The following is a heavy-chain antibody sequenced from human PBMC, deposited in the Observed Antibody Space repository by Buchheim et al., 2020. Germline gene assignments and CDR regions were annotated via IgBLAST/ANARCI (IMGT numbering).Heavy chain of an antibody. Sequence: QVQLVESGGGVVQPGRSLRLSCAASGFTFSSYAMHWVRQAPGKGLEWVAVISYDGSNKYYADSVKGRFTISRDNSKNTLYLQMNSLRAEDTAVYYCARGKGLDWFDPWGQGTL. CDR1: GFTFSSYA. CDR3: ARGKGLDWFDP. J-gene: IGHJ5*02. V-gene: IGHV3-30-3*01. CDR2: ISYDGSNK.